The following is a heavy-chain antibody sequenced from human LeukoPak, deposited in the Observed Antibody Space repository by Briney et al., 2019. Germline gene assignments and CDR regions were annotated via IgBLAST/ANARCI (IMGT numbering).Heavy chain of an antibody. CDR2: ISYDGSNK. D-gene: IGHD3-3*01. J-gene: IGHJ2*01. CDR1: GFTFSSYA. Sequence: PGGSLRLSCAASGFTFSSYAMHWVRQAPGKGLEWVAVISYDGSNKYYADSVKGRFTISRDNSKNTLYLQMNSLRAEDTAVYYCARDITHSTQRNDLWGRGTLVTVSS. V-gene: IGHV3-30-3*01. CDR3: ARDITHSTQRNDL.